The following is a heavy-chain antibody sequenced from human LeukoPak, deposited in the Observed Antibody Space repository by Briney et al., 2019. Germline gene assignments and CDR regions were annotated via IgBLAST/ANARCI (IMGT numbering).Heavy chain of an antibody. CDR1: GFTFSGSA. CDR2: IRSKANSYAT. D-gene: IGHD3-22*01. CDR3: TSHYDSSGPDAFDI. J-gene: IGHJ3*02. Sequence: PGGSLKLSCAASGFTFSGSAVHWVRQASGKGLEWVGRIRSKANSYATAYAASVKGGFTISRDDSKNTAYLQMNSLKTEDTAVYYCTSHYDSSGPDAFDIWGQGTMVTVSS. V-gene: IGHV3-73*01.